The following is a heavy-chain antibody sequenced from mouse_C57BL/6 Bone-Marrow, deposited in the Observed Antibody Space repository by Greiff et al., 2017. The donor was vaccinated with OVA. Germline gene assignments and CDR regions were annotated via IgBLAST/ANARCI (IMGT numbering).Heavy chain of an antibody. CDR1: GYAFTNYL. Sequence: QVHVKQSGAELVRPGTSVKVSCKASGYAFTNYLIEWVKQRPGQGLEWIGVINPGSGGTNYNEKFKGKATLTADKSSSTAYMQLSSLTSEDSAVYFCARSYGYAWFAYWGQGTLVTVSA. CDR3: ARSYGYAWFAY. J-gene: IGHJ3*01. CDR2: INPGSGGT. V-gene: IGHV1-54*01. D-gene: IGHD2-2*01.